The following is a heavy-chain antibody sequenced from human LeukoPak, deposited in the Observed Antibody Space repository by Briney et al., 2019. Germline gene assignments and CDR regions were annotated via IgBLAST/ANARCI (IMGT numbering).Heavy chain of an antibody. J-gene: IGHJ6*04. D-gene: IGHD3-16*01. CDR3: ARWASKGGIDV. V-gene: IGHV3-20*04. CDR2: INWNGGST. Sequence: RGSLSLSCAASGFTFDDYGTSWVRQVSGRRLEWVSGINWNGGSTGYADSVKGRFTISSNNAKNSLYLQMNSLRAEDTAVYYCARWASKGGIDVWGKGTTITVSS. CDR1: GFTFDDYG.